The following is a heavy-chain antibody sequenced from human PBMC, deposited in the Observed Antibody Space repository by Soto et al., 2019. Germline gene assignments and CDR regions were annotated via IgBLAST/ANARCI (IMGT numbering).Heavy chain of an antibody. Sequence: EVQLVESGGGLVKPGGSLRLSCAASGFTFSSYSMNWVRQAPGKGLEWVSSISSSSSYIYYADSVKGRFTISRDNAKNSLYLQMYSLRAEDTAVYYCARGPEDIVVVVAASLFWFDPWGQGTLVTVSS. V-gene: IGHV3-21*01. CDR2: ISSSSSYI. CDR3: ARGPEDIVVVVAASLFWFDP. J-gene: IGHJ5*02. CDR1: GFTFSSYS. D-gene: IGHD2-15*01.